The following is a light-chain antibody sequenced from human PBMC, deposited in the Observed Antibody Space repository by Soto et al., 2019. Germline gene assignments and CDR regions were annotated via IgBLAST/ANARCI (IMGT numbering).Light chain of an antibody. Sequence: EIVMTQSPATLSVSPGERATLSCRARQSVGSNLAWYQQKPGQAPRLLIYDASNRATGIPARFSGSGSGTEFTLTISSLQSEDFAVYYCQQRSNWRGTFGQGTRLENK. CDR1: QSVGSN. CDR2: DAS. CDR3: QQRSNWRGT. V-gene: IGKV3D-15*01. J-gene: IGKJ5*01.